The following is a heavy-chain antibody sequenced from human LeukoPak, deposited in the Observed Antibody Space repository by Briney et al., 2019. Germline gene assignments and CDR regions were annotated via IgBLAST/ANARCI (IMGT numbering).Heavy chain of an antibody. Sequence: KPSETLSLTCTVSGGSISSYYWSWIRQPAGKGLEWIGRIYASGSTNYKPSLKSRVTMSLDTSKNQFSLKLTSVTAADTAVYYCVKGGLVVPAAPDYWGQGTLVTVSS. D-gene: IGHD2-2*01. J-gene: IGHJ4*02. CDR2: IYASGST. V-gene: IGHV4-4*07. CDR1: GGSISSYY. CDR3: VKGGLVVPAAPDY.